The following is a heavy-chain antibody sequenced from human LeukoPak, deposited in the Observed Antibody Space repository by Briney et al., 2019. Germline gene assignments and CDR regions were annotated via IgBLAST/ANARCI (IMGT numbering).Heavy chain of an antibody. V-gene: IGHV4-34*01. CDR1: GGSFSGYY. CDR2: INHSGST. D-gene: IGHD1-26*01. J-gene: IGHJ5*02. CDR3: ARSRLGIVEATRYNWFDP. Sequence: PSETLSLTCAVYGGSFSGYYWSWIRQPPGKGLEWIGEINHSGSTNYNPSLKSRVTISVDTSKNQFSLKLGSVTAADTAVYYCARSRLGIVEATRYNWFDPWGQGTLVTVSS.